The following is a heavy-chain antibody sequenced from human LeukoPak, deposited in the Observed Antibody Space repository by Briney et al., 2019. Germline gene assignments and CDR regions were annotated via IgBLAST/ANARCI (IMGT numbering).Heavy chain of an antibody. CDR1: GYTFTGYY. CDR3: ARKPRTAYYYDSSGYFEPPDY. V-gene: IGHV1-46*01. D-gene: IGHD3-22*01. CDR2: INPSGGST. Sequence: ASVKVSCKASGYTFTGYYMHWVRQAPGQGLEWMGIINPSGGSTSYAQKFQGRVTMTRDTSTSTVYMELSSLRSEDTAVYYCARKPRTAYYYDSSGYFEPPDYWGQGTLVTVSS. J-gene: IGHJ4*02.